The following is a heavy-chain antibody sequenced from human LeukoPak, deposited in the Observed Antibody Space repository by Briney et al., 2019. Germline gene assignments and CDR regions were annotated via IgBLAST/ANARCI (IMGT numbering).Heavy chain of an antibody. D-gene: IGHD3-10*01. V-gene: IGHV3-7*01. Sequence: GGSLRLSCAASGFTFSSYWMSWVRQAPGKGLEWVANIKQDGSEKYYVDSVKGRFTISRDNAKNSLYLQMNSLRAEDTAVYYCARERFSGNDYGSGSYYNFRTYYYGMDVWCQGTTVTVSS. CDR1: GFTFSSYW. CDR2: IKQDGSEK. CDR3: ARERFSGNDYGSGSYYNFRTYYYGMDV. J-gene: IGHJ6*02.